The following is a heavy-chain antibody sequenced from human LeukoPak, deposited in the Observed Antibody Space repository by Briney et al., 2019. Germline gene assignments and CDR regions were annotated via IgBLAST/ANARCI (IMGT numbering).Heavy chain of an antibody. J-gene: IGHJ6*03. D-gene: IGHD3-22*01. Sequence: ASVKVSCKASGYTFTGYYMHWVRQAPGQGLEWMGWINPNSGGTNYAQKFQGRVTMTRDTSISTAYMELSRLRSDDTAVYYCASPPRYYYDSSGYNYYMDVWGKGTTVTVSS. V-gene: IGHV1-2*02. CDR2: INPNSGGT. CDR1: GYTFTGYY. CDR3: ASPPRYYYDSSGYNYYMDV.